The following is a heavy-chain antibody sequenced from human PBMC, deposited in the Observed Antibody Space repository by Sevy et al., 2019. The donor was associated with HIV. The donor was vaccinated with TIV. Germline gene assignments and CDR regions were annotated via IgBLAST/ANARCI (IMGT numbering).Heavy chain of an antibody. V-gene: IGHV3-73*01. CDR1: GFTFSDSA. D-gene: IGHD5-18*01. Sequence: GGSLRLSCAASGFTFSDSAMHWVRQAPGKGLEWVGRIRSKANSYATAYAASVKGRFTISRDDSKKTSYLQMNSLKTEDTAVYYCTGHPDSWIQLWFDYWGQGTLVTVSS. J-gene: IGHJ4*02. CDR2: IRSKANSYAT. CDR3: TGHPDSWIQLWFDY.